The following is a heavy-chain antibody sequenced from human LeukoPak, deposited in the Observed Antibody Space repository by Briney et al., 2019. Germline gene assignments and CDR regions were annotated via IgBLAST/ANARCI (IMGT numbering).Heavy chain of an antibody. V-gene: IGHV5-51*03. J-gene: IGHJ3*02. CDR3: ARPYSSGYYTQYDAFDI. D-gene: IGHD3-22*01. Sequence: PGESLKISCKGSGYSFTSYWIGWVRQMPGKGLEWMGIIYPGDSDTRYSPSFQGQVTISADKSISTAYLQWSSLKASDTAMYYCARPYSSGYYTQYDAFDIWGQGTMVTASS. CDR1: GYSFTSYW. CDR2: IYPGDSDT.